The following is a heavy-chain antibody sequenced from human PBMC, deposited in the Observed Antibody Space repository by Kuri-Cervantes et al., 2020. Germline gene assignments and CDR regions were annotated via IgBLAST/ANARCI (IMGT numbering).Heavy chain of an antibody. CDR3: ARDGPHYGDYEVL. V-gene: IGHV3-30-3*01. CDR2: ISYDGSNK. J-gene: IGHJ4*02. CDR1: GFTFSSYA. D-gene: IGHD4-17*01. Sequence: GESLKISCAASGFTFSSYAMHWVRQAPGKGLEWVAVISYDGSNKYYADSVKGRFTISRDNSKNTLYLQMNSLRAEDTAVYYCARDGPHYGDYEVLWGQGTLVTVSS.